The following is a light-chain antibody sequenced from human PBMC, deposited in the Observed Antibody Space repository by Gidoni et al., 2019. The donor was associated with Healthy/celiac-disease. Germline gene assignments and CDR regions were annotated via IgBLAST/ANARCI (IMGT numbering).Light chain of an antibody. CDR1: SSNIVNNA. CDR3: AAWDDSLNAWV. V-gene: IGLV1-36*01. Sequence: QSVLTQPPPVSEAPRQRVTISCSGSSSNIVNNAVNWYQQLPGKAPQLLIYYDDLLPSGVSDRFSGSKSGTSASLAISGLQSEDEADYYCAAWDDSLNAWVFGGGTKLTVL. CDR2: YDD. J-gene: IGLJ3*02.